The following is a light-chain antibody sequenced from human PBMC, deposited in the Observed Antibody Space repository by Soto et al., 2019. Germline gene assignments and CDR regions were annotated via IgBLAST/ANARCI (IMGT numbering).Light chain of an antibody. CDR3: LQDHDDSWT. V-gene: IGKV1-5*01. CDR1: QSISSW. CDR2: AAS. Sequence: DIQMTQSPSTLSASVGDRLTITCGASQSISSWLAWYQQKPGKAPTLLIYAASNLQSGVPSRFRGSRSGTEFTLTVSSLQPEDFATYYCLQDHDDSWTFGQGTKVDIK. J-gene: IGKJ1*01.